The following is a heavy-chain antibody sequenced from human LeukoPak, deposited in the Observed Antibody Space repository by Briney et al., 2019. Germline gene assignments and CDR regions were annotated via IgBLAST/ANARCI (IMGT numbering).Heavy chain of an antibody. J-gene: IGHJ4*02. CDR1: GFTFSSYA. V-gene: IGHV3-23*01. CDR2: ISGSGGST. Sequence: GGSLRLSCAASGFTFSSYAMSWVRQAPGEGREWVSAISGSGGSTYYADSVKGRFTISRDNSKNTLYLQMNSLRAEDTAVYYCAKDSTTGYFDLSDYWGQGTLVTVSS. CDR3: AKDSTTGYFDLSDY. D-gene: IGHD3-9*01.